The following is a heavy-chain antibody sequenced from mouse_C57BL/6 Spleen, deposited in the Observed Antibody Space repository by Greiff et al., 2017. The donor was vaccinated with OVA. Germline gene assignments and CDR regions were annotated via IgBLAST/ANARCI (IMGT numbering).Heavy chain of an antibody. CDR1: GYTFTSYW. D-gene: IGHD2-2*01. CDR2: IDPSDSYT. J-gene: IGHJ2*01. CDR3: ASRGLRPVDD. Sequence: QVQLQQPGAELVKPGASVKLSCKASGYTFTSYWMQWVKQRPGQGLEWIGEIDPSDSYTNYNQKFKGKATLTVDTSSSTAYMQLSSLTSEDSAVYYCASRGLRPVDDWGQGTTLTVSS. V-gene: IGHV1-50*01.